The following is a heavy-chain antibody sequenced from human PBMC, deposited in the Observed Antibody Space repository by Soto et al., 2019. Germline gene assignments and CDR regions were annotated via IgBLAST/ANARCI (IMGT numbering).Heavy chain of an antibody. CDR2: IIPTFGTT. CDR3: ARGNHRWLQLWYFDL. CDR1: GYTFNRYG. V-gene: IGHV1-69*13. D-gene: IGHD5-12*01. Sequence: SVKVSCKASGYTFNRYGISWVRQAPGQGLEWMGGIIPTFGTTNYAQKFQGRVTITADESTSTAYMELSSLRSEDTAVFYCARGNHRWLQLWYFDLWGRGTLVTVSS. J-gene: IGHJ2*01.